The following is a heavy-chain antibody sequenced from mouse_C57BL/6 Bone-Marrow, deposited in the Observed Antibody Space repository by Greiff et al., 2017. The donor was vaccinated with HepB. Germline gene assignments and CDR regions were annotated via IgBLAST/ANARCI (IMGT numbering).Heavy chain of an antibody. D-gene: IGHD1-1*01. CDR1: GFSLTSYG. CDR2: IWSGGST. V-gene: IGHV2-2*01. J-gene: IGHJ1*03. CDR3: ARSTTVVATDWYFDV. Sequence: VMLVESGPGLVQPSQSLSITCTVSGFSLTSYGVHWVRQSPGKGLEWLGVIWSGGSTDYNAAFISRLSISKDNSNSQVFFKMNSLQADDTAIYYCARSTTVVATDWYFDVWGTGTTVTVSS.